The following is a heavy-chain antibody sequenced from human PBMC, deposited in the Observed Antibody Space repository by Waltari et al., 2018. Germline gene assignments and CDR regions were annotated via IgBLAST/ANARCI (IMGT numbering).Heavy chain of an antibody. Sequence: QVQLQESGPGLVKPSETLSLTCTVSGGSISSYYWSWIRQPPGKGLEWIGYIYYSGSTNSNPSLKSGVTISVDTSKNQFSLKLSSVTAADTAVYYCATLEGYSYGSDAFDIWGQGTMVTVSS. J-gene: IGHJ3*02. D-gene: IGHD5-18*01. CDR1: GGSISSYY. CDR2: IYYSGST. CDR3: ATLEGYSYGSDAFDI. V-gene: IGHV4-59*01.